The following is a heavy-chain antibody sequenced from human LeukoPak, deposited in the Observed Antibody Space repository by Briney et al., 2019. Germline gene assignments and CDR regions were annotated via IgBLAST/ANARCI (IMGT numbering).Heavy chain of an antibody. V-gene: IGHV3-20*04. CDR2: INWNGGST. Sequence: GGSLRLSCAASGFTFDDYGMSWVRQAPGKGLEWVSGINWNGGSTGYADSVKGRFTISRDNAKNSLYVQMNSLRAEDTALYYCVRVGVGIDDAFDIWGQGTMVTVSS. CDR3: VRVGVGIDDAFDI. CDR1: GFTFDDYG. J-gene: IGHJ3*02. D-gene: IGHD2-8*01.